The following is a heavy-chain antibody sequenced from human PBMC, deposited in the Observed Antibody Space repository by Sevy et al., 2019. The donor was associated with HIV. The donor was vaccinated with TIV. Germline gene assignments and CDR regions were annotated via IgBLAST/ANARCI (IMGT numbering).Heavy chain of an antibody. CDR1: GDSISSNNYY. V-gene: IGHV4-39*01. D-gene: IGHD3-3*01. CDR3: AGSYYNFWNGYYDPFDS. CDR2: VYYTGTT. J-gene: IGHJ4*02. Sequence: SETLSLTCAVSGDSISSNNYYWGWIRQSPGKGLEWIGIVYYTGTTYYNPSLKSRVTISVDTSKSQFSLRLSSVTAADTAVYFGAGSYYNFWNGYYDPFDSWGQGTLVTVSS.